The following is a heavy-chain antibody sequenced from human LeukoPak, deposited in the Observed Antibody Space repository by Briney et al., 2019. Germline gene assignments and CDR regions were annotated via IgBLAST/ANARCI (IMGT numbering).Heavy chain of an antibody. CDR3: ARRRGSSSWSDY. D-gene: IGHD6-13*01. J-gene: IGHJ4*02. V-gene: IGHV1-8*01. CDR1: GYTFTSYD. Sequence: ASVKVSCKASGYTFTSYDINWLRQATGQGLEWMGWMNPNSGNTGYAQKFQGRVTMTRNTSISTAYMELSSLRSEDTAVYYCARRRGSSSWSDYWGQGTLVTVSS. CDR2: MNPNSGNT.